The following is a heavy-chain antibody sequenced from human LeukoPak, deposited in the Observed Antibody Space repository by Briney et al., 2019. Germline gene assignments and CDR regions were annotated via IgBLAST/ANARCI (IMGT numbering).Heavy chain of an antibody. J-gene: IGHJ4*02. CDR3: ARHAPYGWTYYFDY. V-gene: IGHV4-59*08. CDR1: GGSFSGYY. D-gene: IGHD3-10*01. Sequence: SETLSLTCAVYGGSFSGYYWSWIRQPPGKGLEWIGYIYYSGSTNYNPSLKSRVTISVDTSKNQFSLKLSSVTAADTAAYYCARHAPYGWTYYFDYWGQGTLVTVSS. CDR2: IYYSGST.